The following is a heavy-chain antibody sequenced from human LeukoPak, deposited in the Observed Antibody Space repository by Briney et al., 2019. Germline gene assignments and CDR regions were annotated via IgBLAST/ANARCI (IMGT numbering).Heavy chain of an antibody. J-gene: IGHJ4*02. CDR3: AREGFCSGGCCWISFDY. CDR2: ISSSSSTI. D-gene: IGHD2-15*01. Sequence: GGSLRLSCAASGFTLSSYSMNWVRQTPGKGLEWVSYISSSSSTIYYADSVKGRFTISRDNAKNSLYLQMNSLRAEDTAVYYCAREGFCSGGCCWISFDYWGPGTLVTVSS. V-gene: IGHV3-48*01. CDR1: GFTLSSYS.